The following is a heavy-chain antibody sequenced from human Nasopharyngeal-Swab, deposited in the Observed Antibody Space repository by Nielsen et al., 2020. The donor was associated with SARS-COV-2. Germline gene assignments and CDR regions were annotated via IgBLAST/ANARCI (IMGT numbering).Heavy chain of an antibody. CDR1: GGTFSSYA. D-gene: IGHD2-21*02. CDR2: IKQDGSKK. V-gene: IGHV3-7*05. Sequence: SCKASGGTFSSYAISWVRQAPGRGLEWVANIKQDGSKKYYVDSVKGRFTISRDNAKNSLYLQMSSLRAEDTAVYYCVKGTASLDFWGQGTLVTVSS. CDR3: VKGTASLDF. J-gene: IGHJ4*02.